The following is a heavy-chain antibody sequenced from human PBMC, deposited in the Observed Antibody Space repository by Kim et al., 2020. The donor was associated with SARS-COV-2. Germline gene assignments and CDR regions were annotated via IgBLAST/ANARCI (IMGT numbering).Heavy chain of an antibody. CDR2: ISGSGGST. CDR1: GFTFSSYA. J-gene: IGHJ4*02. V-gene: IGHV3-23*01. D-gene: IGHD6-6*01. Sequence: GGSLRLSCAASGFTFSSYAMSWVRQAPGKGLEWVSAISGSGGSTYYADSVKGRFTISRDNSKNTLYLQMNSLRAEDTAVYYCAKNKMRGSSSSADYWGQGTLVTVSS. CDR3: AKNKMRGSSSSADY.